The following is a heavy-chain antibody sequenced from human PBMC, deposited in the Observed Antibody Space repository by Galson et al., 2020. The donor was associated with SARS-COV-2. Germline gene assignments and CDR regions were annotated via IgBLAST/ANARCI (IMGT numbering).Heavy chain of an antibody. CDR3: DKDQGGTTPTYPSYYFDY. D-gene: IGHD1-26*01. J-gene: IGHJ4*02. CDR1: GFTFSSDG. V-gene: IGHV3-33*06. Sequence: GGSLTLSCAASGFTFSSDGMDWVRQAPDKGLAWVAVICTDGSKNYHADSVKGRFTISRDNSKNTLYLQMNRLRAEDTAVYYCDKDQGGTTPTYPSYYFDYWGQGTLVTVSS. CDR2: ICTDGSKN.